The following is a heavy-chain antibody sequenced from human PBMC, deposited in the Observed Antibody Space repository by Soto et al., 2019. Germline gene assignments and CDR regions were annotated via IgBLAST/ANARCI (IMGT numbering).Heavy chain of an antibody. CDR1: GFSLSTSGMC. D-gene: IGHD3-16*02. Sequence: SGPTLVNPTQTLTLTCTFSGFSLSTSGMCVSWIRQPPGEALEWLALIDWDDDKYYSTSLKTRLTISKDTSKNQVVLTMTNMDPVDTATYYCARIKSRLGELSYGMDVWGQGTTVTVYS. V-gene: IGHV2-70*01. CDR2: IDWDDDK. CDR3: ARIKSRLGELSYGMDV. J-gene: IGHJ6*02.